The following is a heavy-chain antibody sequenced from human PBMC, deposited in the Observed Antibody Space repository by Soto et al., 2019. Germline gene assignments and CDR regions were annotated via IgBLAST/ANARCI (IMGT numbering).Heavy chain of an antibody. CDR3: TTWRREKSCTSVSCYGDCAY. D-gene: IGHD2-2*01. V-gene: IGHV3-15*02. CDR2: IKSWTDGGRV. Sequence: EVPLVESGGALVKPGESLTLSCEASGFTFNSAWMTWVRQAPGKGLEWVGRIKSWTDGGRVDTAAPVKGRFTISRDDSKYTFCLQMNSLKSEDTAVYYCTTWRREKSCTSVSCYGDCAYCGQGTLVTVSS. CDR1: GFTFNSAW. J-gene: IGHJ4*02.